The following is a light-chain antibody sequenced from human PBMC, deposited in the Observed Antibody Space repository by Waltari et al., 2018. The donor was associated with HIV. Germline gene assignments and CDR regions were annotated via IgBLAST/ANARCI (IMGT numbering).Light chain of an antibody. Sequence: SSVLNQTPSVSVAPGQTARITCGGDNIGNRRVPWYQQKPGQAPVLVVYDDIDRPSGIPERFSGSRSGNTATLTISRVEVGDEDDYYCQVWDTNSDHRVFGGGTKLTVL. CDR1: NIGNRR. CDR2: DDI. CDR3: QVWDTNSDHRV. J-gene: IGLJ2*01. V-gene: IGLV3-21*02.